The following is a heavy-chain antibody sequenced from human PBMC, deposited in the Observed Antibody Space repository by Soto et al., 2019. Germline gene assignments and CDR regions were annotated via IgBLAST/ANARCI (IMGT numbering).Heavy chain of an antibody. J-gene: IGHJ5*02. CDR2: ISYDGSNK. V-gene: IGHV3-30*18. D-gene: IGHD3-9*01. CDR3: AKDRLGFDWLLSGNWFDP. CDR1: GFTFSSYG. Sequence: PGGSLRLSCAASGFTFSSYGMHWVRQAPGKGLEWVAVISYDGSNKYYADSVKGRFTISRDNSKNTLYLQMNSLRAEDTAVYYCAKDRLGFDWLLSGNWFDPWGQGTLVTVS.